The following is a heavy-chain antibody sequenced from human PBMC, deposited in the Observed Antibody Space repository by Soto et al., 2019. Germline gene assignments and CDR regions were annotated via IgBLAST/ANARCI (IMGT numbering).Heavy chain of an antibody. Sequence: QVHLVQSAGEVKKPGASVKVSCKTSGYTFASSGIAWVRQAPGQGLEWMGWVSGYNGNTNYAPKFQGRVTMTTETPTSTVHMELRSLRSDDTAVYYCARPYCARDCYGYFGHWGQGTLIIVSS. J-gene: IGHJ4*02. CDR3: ARPYCARDCYGYFGH. V-gene: IGHV1-18*01. CDR2: VSGYNGNT. D-gene: IGHD2-21*02. CDR1: GYTFASSG.